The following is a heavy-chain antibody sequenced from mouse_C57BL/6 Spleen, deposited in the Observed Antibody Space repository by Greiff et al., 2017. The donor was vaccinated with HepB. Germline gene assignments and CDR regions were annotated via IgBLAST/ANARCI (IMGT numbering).Heavy chain of an antibody. V-gene: IGHV1-52*01. Sequence: VQLQQPGAELVRPGSSVKLSCKASGYTFTSYWMHWVKPRPIQGLEWIGNIDPSDSETHYNQKFKDKATLTVDKSSSTAYMQLSSLTSEDSAVYYCARSRDYYGNYGWFAYWGQGTLVTVSA. CDR1: GYTFTSYW. D-gene: IGHD2-1*01. CDR2: IDPSDSET. J-gene: IGHJ3*01. CDR3: ARSRDYYGNYGWFAY.